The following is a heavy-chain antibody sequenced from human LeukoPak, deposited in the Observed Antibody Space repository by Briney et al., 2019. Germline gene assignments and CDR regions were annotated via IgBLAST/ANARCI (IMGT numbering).Heavy chain of an antibody. CDR2: IIPIFGIA. J-gene: IGHJ4*02. Sequence: GASVKVSCKASGGTFSSYAISWVRQAPGQGLEWMGGIIPIFGIANYAQKFQGRVTITTDESTSTAYMELSSLRSEGTAVYYCASADDFWSGYPSGYWGQGTLVTVSS. V-gene: IGHV1-69*05. CDR1: GGTFSSYA. D-gene: IGHD3-3*01. CDR3: ASADDFWSGYPSGY.